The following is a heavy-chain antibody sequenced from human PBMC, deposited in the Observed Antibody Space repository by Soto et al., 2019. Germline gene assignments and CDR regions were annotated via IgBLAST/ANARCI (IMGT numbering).Heavy chain of an antibody. V-gene: IGHV3-74*01. Sequence: GGSLRLSCAASGFTFSSYWMHWVRQAPGKGLVWVSRINSDGSSTSYADSVKGRFTISRDNAKNTLYLQMNSLRAEDTAVYYCARDGGKDHDFWSGPLGDYYYYYGMDVWGQGTTVTVSS. D-gene: IGHD3-3*01. CDR1: GFTFSSYW. J-gene: IGHJ6*02. CDR2: INSDGSST. CDR3: ARDGGKDHDFWSGPLGDYYYYYGMDV.